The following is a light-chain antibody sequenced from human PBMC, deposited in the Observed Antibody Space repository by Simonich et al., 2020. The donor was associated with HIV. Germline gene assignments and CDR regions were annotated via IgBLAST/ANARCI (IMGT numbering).Light chain of an antibody. Sequence: DIQMTQSPSSLSASVGDRVTITCRASQSIDTWLAWYQQKPGKAPKLLIYKASTLESGVPSRFSGSGSGTEFTLTISCLQSEDFATYYCQQYYSYPWTFGQGTKVEIK. CDR1: QSIDTW. CDR3: QQYYSYPWT. CDR2: KAS. V-gene: IGKV1-5*03. J-gene: IGKJ1*01.